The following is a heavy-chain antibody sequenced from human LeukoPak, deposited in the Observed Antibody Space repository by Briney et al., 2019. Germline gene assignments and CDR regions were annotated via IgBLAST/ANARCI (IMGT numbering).Heavy chain of an antibody. Sequence: GASVTVSFKASGGTFISYAISWVRQAPGQGLEWMGRIIPILGIANYAQKFQGRVTITADKSTSTAYMELSSLRSEDTAVYYCARDFWSGYLVTDFDYWGQGTLVTVSS. D-gene: IGHD3-3*01. J-gene: IGHJ4*02. CDR1: GGTFISYA. CDR3: ARDFWSGYLVTDFDY. CDR2: IIPILGIA. V-gene: IGHV1-69*04.